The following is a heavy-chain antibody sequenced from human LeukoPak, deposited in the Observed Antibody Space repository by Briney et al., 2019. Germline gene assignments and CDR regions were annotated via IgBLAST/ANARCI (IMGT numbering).Heavy chain of an antibody. J-gene: IGHJ4*02. Sequence: GGSLRLSCAASGFTFSSYSMNWVRQAPGRGLEWVSYIGSSSTTICYADSVKGRFTISRDNAKNSLYLQLNSLRAEDTAVYYCARTTSVRFDYWGQGTLVTVSS. D-gene: IGHD1-14*01. CDR3: ARTTSVRFDY. V-gene: IGHV3-48*04. CDR2: IGSSSTTI. CDR1: GFTFSSYS.